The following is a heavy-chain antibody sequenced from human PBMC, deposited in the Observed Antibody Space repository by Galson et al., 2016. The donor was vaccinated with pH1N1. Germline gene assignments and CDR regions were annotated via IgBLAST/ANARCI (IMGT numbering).Heavy chain of an antibody. V-gene: IGHV4-39*01. CDR3: ASLVRGSYPDPLYYFDF. J-gene: IGHJ4*02. CDR1: GGSLSSRNFY. Sequence: LSLTCTVSGGSLSSRNFYGGWLRQPPGKGLEWIGNIHYSGFTHYNSSLQSRVTISVDTSKNQFSLRLSSVTAADTAVYYCASLVRGSYPDPLYYFDFWGLGTLVTVSS. D-gene: IGHD1-26*01. CDR2: IHYSGFT.